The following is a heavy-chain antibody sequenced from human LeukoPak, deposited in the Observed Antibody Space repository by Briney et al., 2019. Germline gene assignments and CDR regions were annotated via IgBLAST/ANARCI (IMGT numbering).Heavy chain of an antibody. Sequence: GGSQRLSCAASGFSFEDYAMHWVRQAPGKGLEWVSLISGDGDSTYYADSVKGRFTISRDNSKDSLYLQMNSLRTEDTALYYCAKDTGITPSGISGFFDFWGRGTLVTVSS. V-gene: IGHV3-43*02. J-gene: IGHJ4*02. CDR2: ISGDGDST. CDR1: GFSFEDYA. D-gene: IGHD6-13*01. CDR3: AKDTGITPSGISGFFDF.